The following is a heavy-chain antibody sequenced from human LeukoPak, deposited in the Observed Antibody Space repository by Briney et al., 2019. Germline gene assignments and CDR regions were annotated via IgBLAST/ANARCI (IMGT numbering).Heavy chain of an antibody. CDR1: GGSFSGYS. V-gene: IGHV4-34*01. CDR3: ARGVDYYGV. Sequence: SETLSLTCAVYGGSFSGYSWNWIRQPPVKGLEWIGGINHSGGTNYNPSLKSRATISVDTSKKQFSLKLSSVTAADTAVYYCARGVDYYGVWGQGTLVTVSS. J-gene: IGHJ4*02. D-gene: IGHD3-10*01. CDR2: INHSGGT.